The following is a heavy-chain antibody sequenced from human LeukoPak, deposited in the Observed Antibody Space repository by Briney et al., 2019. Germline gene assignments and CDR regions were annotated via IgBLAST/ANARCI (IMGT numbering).Heavy chain of an antibody. Sequence: SETLSLTCTVSGGSISSSSYYWGWIRQPPGKGLEWIGSIYYSGSTYYNPSLKSRVTISVDTSKNQFSLKLSSVPGADPAVYYCARSRYCSGGSCFSGLSYFDYWGQGTLVTVSS. D-gene: IGHD2-15*01. J-gene: IGHJ4*02. V-gene: IGHV4-39*01. CDR2: IYYSGST. CDR1: GGSISSSSYY. CDR3: ARSRYCSGGSCFSGLSYFDY.